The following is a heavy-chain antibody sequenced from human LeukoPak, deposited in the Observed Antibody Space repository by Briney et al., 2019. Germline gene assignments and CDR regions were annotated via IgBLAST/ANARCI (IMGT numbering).Heavy chain of an antibody. V-gene: IGHV3-33*01. CDR3: ARTTGTPEAGILDS. J-gene: IGHJ5*01. CDR1: GFTFSSYG. Sequence: GGSLRLSCAASGFTFSSYGMHWVRQAPGKGLEWVAIIWYDGSNRYYADAVTGRFTVSKDNSKNTLYLQMNSLGAEDTAMYYCARTTGTPEAGILDSWGRGTLVTVSS. D-gene: IGHD6-13*01. CDR2: IWYDGSNR.